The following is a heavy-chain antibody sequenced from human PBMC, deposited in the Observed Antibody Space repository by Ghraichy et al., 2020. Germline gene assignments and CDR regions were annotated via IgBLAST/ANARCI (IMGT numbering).Heavy chain of an antibody. D-gene: IGHD1-26*01. Sequence: LSLTCAASAFRFSDYSMSWIRQAPGKGLEWVSYISNTGNTIYYADSVKGRFTISRDNAKKSLYLQMNNLRAEDTAVYYCAESRYSGTFWGQGTLVTVSS. J-gene: IGHJ4*02. CDR3: AESRYSGTF. CDR1: AFRFSDYS. V-gene: IGHV3-11*01. CDR2: ISNTGNTI.